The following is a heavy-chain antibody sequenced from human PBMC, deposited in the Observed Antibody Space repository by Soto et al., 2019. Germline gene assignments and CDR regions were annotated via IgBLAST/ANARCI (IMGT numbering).Heavy chain of an antibody. D-gene: IGHD4-4*01. J-gene: IGHJ6*02. CDR2: ITFSGNTV. V-gene: IGHV3-11*04. CDR3: ARSSRLQSDGMDV. CDR1: GFTFSDSY. Sequence: GGSLRLSCAASGFTFSDSYMSWIRQAPGKGLEWISYITFSGNTVYYADSLKGRFTISRDNAKNSLYLQMNSLRAEDTAVYYCARSSRLQSDGMDVWGQGTTVTVSS.